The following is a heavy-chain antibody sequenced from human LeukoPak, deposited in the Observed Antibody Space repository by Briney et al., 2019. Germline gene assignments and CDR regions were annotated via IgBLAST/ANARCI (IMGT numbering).Heavy chain of an antibody. V-gene: IGHV3-53*01. J-gene: IGHJ4*02. Sequence: PGGSLRLSYAASGYTVSTNYMSWVRQAPGKGLEWVSIIYTDGTTKYADSVKGRFTMSRDNSKNTLFLQMNSLRAEDTAVYYCARNFFGSGSFYFDPSYYFDYWGQGTPVTVSS. CDR1: GYTVSTNY. CDR3: ARNFFGSGSFYFDPSYYFDY. D-gene: IGHD3-10*01. CDR2: IYTDGTT.